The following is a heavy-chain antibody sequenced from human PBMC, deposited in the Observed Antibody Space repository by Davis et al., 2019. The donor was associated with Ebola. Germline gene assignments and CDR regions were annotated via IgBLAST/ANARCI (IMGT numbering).Heavy chain of an antibody. CDR3: ARDATAWELLGVAFDI. V-gene: IGHV3-7*01. CDR2: IKQDGSEK. CDR1: GFTFSSYW. J-gene: IGHJ3*02. Sequence: GESLKISCAASGFTFSSYWMSWVRQAPGKGLEWVANIKQDGSEKYYVDSVKGRFTISRDNAKNSLYLQMNSLRAEDMAVYYCARDATAWELLGVAFDIWGQGTMVTVSS. D-gene: IGHD1-26*01.